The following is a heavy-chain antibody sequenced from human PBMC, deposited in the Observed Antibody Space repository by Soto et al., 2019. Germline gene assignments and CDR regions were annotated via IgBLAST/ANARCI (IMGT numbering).Heavy chain of an antibody. J-gene: IGHJ5*02. V-gene: IGHV4-39*01. CDR1: GGSISSSSYY. Sequence: SETLSLTCTVSGGSISSSSYYWGWIRQPPGKGLEWIGSIYYSGSTYYNPSLKSRVTISVDTSKNQFSLKLSSVTAADTAVYYCARHVDYPLNNWFDPWGQGTLVTVSS. D-gene: IGHD3-16*01. CDR2: IYYSGST. CDR3: ARHVDYPLNNWFDP.